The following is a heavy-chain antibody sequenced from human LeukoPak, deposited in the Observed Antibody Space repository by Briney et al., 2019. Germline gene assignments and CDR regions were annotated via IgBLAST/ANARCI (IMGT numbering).Heavy chain of an antibody. CDR3: AKAPTMVTPFDY. CDR1: GFTFSSYG. D-gene: IGHD4-23*01. J-gene: IGHJ4*02. V-gene: IGHV3-30*18. CDR2: ISYDGSNK. Sequence: PGGSLRLSCAASGFTFSSYGMHWVRQAPGKGLEWVAVISYDGSNKYYADSVKGRFTISRDNSKNTLYLRMNSLRAEDTAVYYCAKAPTMVTPFDYWGQGTLVTVSS.